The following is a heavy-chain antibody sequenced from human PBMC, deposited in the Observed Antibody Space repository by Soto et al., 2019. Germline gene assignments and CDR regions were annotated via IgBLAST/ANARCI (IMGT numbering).Heavy chain of an antibody. V-gene: IGHV1-69*01. CDR1: GGTFSSYA. J-gene: IGHJ1*01. CDR3: AGLASDYSTAEYFQH. Sequence: QVQLVQSGAEVKKPGSSVRVSCKASGGTFSSYAISWVRQAPGQGLEWMGGIIPIFGTANYAQKFQGRVTITADESTSTAYMELSSLRSEDTAVYYCAGLASDYSTAEYFQHWGQGTLVTVSS. CDR2: IIPIFGTA. D-gene: IGHD4-17*01.